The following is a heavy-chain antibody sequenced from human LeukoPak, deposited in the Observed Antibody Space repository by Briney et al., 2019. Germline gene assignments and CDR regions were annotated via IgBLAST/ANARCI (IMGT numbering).Heavy chain of an antibody. V-gene: IGHV3-74*01. D-gene: IGHD6-13*01. J-gene: IGHJ4*02. CDR2: VNGDGSST. CDR1: GFTFSTYW. CDR3: ARDGIAAVDFDY. Sequence: GGSLRLSCAATGFTFSTYWMHWVRQAPGKGLVWVSRVNGDGSSTNYADSVKGRFTISRDNAKNTLYLQMNSLRAEDTAVYYCARDGIAAVDFDYWGQGILVTVSS.